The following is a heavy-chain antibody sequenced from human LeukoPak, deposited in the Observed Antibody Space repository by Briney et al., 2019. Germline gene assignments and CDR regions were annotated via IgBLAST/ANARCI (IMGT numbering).Heavy chain of an antibody. V-gene: IGHV1-2*02. CDR1: GYSFTSYW. CDR2: INPNSGGT. J-gene: IGHJ4*02. Sequence: GESLKISCRGSGYSFTSYWIGWVRQAPGQGLEWMGWINPNSGGTNYAQKFQGRVTMTRDTSISTAYMELSRLRSDDTAVYYCAMSSIAARPYYFDYWGQGTLVTVSS. CDR3: AMSSIAARPYYFDY. D-gene: IGHD6-6*01.